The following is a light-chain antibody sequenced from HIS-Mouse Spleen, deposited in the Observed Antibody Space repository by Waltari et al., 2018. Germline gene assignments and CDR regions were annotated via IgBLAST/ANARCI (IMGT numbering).Light chain of an antibody. CDR3: CSYAGSYTLV. CDR1: SSDVGGYNY. Sequence: QSALTQPRSVSGSPGQSVTIPCTGPSSDVGGYNYVPWYQQHPGKAPKLMIYDVSKRPSGVPDRFSGSKSGNTASLTISGLQAEDEADYYCCSYAGSYTLVFGGGTKLTVL. V-gene: IGLV2-11*01. CDR2: DVS. J-gene: IGLJ2*01.